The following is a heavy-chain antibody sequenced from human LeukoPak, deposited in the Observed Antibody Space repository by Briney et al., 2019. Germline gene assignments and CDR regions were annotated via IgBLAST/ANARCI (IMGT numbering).Heavy chain of an antibody. V-gene: IGHV4-34*01. Sequence: SETLSLTCAVYGGSFSGYYWSWIRQPPGKGLEWIREINHSESTNYNPSLKSRVTISVDTSKNQFSLKLSSVTAADTAVYYCARGSGYSYYYYYGMDVWGQGTTVTVSS. CDR2: INHSEST. D-gene: IGHD3-22*01. CDR1: GGSFSGYY. J-gene: IGHJ6*02. CDR3: ARGSGYSYYYYYGMDV.